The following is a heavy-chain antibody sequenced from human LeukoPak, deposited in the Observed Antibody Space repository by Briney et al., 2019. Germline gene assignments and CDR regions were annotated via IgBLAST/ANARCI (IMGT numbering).Heavy chain of an antibody. CDR3: ARAENYYDSSGYHPFDY. J-gene: IGHJ4*02. CDR2: IFPIFGTA. Sequence: ASVKVSCKASGGTFSSYAISWVRPAPGEGLEWMGGIFPIFGTANYAQKFQGRVTITTDESTSTAYMELSSLRSEDTAVYYCARAENYYDSSGYHPFDYWGQGTLVTVSS. D-gene: IGHD3-22*01. CDR1: GGTFSSYA. V-gene: IGHV1-69*05.